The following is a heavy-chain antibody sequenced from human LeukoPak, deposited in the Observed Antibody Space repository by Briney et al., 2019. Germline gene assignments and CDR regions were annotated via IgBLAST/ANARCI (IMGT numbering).Heavy chain of an antibody. J-gene: IGHJ4*02. CDR3: AKSSDGSGSYTYFDY. Sequence: GGSLRLSCAASGFTFSNYGMSWVRQAPRKGLEWVSAISGSGGSTHYADSVKGRFTISRDNSKNTLYLQMNSLRAEDTAVYYCAKSSDGSGSYTYFDYWGQGTLVTVSS. V-gene: IGHV3-23*01. D-gene: IGHD3-10*01. CDR1: GFTFSNYG. CDR2: ISGSGGST.